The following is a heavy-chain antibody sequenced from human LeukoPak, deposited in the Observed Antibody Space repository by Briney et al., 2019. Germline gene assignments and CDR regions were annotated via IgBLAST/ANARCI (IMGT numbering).Heavy chain of an antibody. V-gene: IGHV4-31*03. J-gene: IGHJ4*02. CDR1: GASITSGGYY. D-gene: IGHD1-20*01. CDR2: IYHSGST. CDR3: ARYNWGAFWYFDY. Sequence: SETLSLTCTVSGASITSGGYYRSWIRQHPGKGLEWIGYIYHSGSTYYNPSLKSRVTISVDTSKSQFSLRLSSVTAADTAVYYCARYNWGAFWYFDYWGQGTLVTVSS.